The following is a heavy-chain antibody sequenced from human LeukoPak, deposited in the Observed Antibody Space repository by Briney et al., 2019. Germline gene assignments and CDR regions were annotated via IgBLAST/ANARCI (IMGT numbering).Heavy chain of an antibody. CDR1: GFTFGYNA. D-gene: IGHD2-15*01. Sequence: GGSLRLSCAASGFTFGYNAMNWVRQAPGKGLEWVAYISGSSAKIDYGDAVKGRFTISRDNAKNSLFLQMNSLRAEDTAVYYCAKESVGRFDFWGQGTLVTVSS. V-gene: IGHV3-48*01. CDR2: ISGSSAKI. CDR3: AKESVGRFDF. J-gene: IGHJ4*02.